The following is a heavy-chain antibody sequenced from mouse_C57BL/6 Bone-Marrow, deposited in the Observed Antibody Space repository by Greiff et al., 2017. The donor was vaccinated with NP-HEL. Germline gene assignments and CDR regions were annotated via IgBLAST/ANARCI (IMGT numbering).Heavy chain of an antibody. CDR3: ARLRPAWFAY. V-gene: IGHV1-59*01. CDR2: IDPSDSYT. D-gene: IGHD2-12*01. Sequence: QVQLQQPGAELVRPGTSVKLSCKASGYTFTSYWMHWVKQRPGQGLEWIGVIDPSDSYTNYNQKFKGKATLTVDTSSSTAYMQLSSLTSEDSAVYYCARLRPAWFAYWGQGTLVTVSA. CDR1: GYTFTSYW. J-gene: IGHJ3*01.